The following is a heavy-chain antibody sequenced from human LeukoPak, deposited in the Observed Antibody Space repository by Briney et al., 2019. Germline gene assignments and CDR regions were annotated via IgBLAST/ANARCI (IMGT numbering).Heavy chain of an antibody. CDR3: ARDTDYDSSGLISQGFDY. CDR1: GFTFSSYS. V-gene: IGHV3-21*01. CDR2: ISSSSSYI. Sequence: GGSLRLSCAASGFTFSSYSMNWVRQAPGKGLEWVSSISSSSSYIYYADSVKGRFTISRDNAKNSLYLQMNSLRAEDTAAYYCARDTDYDSSGLISQGFDYWGQGTLVTVSS. J-gene: IGHJ4*02. D-gene: IGHD3-22*01.